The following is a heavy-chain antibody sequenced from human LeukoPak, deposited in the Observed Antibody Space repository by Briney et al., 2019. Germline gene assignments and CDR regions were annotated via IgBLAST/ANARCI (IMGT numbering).Heavy chain of an antibody. J-gene: IGHJ3*02. CDR2: IIPIFGTA. D-gene: IGHD6-13*01. Sequence: GASVKVSCKASGGTFSSYAISWVRQAPGQGLEWMGGIIPIFGTANYAQKFQGRVTITADESTSTAYMELSSLRAEDMALYYCAKDRRQQLANAFDIWGQGTMVTVSS. CDR3: AKDRRQQLANAFDI. V-gene: IGHV1-69*01. CDR1: GGTFSSYA.